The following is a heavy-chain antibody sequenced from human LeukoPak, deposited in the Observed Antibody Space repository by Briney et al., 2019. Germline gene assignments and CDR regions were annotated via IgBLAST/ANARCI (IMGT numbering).Heavy chain of an antibody. D-gene: IGHD3-16*01. J-gene: IGHJ3*02. V-gene: IGHV3-64*01. Sequence: PGGSLRLSCAASGFTFSSYAMRWVRQAPGKGLEHVSAISSNGGSTYYANSVKGRFTISRDNSKNTLYLQMGSLRAEDMAVYYCARGGTMLRWSAFDIWGQGTMVTVSS. CDR2: ISSNGGST. CDR1: GFTFSSYA. CDR3: ARGGTMLRWSAFDI.